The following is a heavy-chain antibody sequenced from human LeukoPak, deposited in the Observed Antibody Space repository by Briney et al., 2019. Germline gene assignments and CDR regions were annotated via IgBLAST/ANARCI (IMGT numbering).Heavy chain of an antibody. CDR1: GFSLSTSGMC. Sequence: SGPTLVNPTQPLTLTCTISGFSLSTSGMCVSWIRQPPGKALEWLARIDWDDDKFYITSLKTRLTISKDTSKNQVVLTMTNMDPVDTATYYCARIKEGYSTTSHYGMDVWGQGTTVTVSS. J-gene: IGHJ6*02. CDR3: ARIKEGYSTTSHYGMDV. D-gene: IGHD6-13*01. V-gene: IGHV2-70*17. CDR2: IDWDDDK.